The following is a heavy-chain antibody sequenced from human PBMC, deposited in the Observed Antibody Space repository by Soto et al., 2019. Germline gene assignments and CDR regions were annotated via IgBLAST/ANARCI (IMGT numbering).Heavy chain of an antibody. CDR2: IKSKTYGGTT. D-gene: IGHD1-26*01. Sequence: GGSLRLSCAASGFTVSHVWMSWVRQAPGKGLEWVGRIKSKTYGGTTDYAAPVKGRFTISRDDSKNTLYLQMNSLKIEDTALYYCTTDGGTVPQWLYFQYWCQGSLVTVSS. CDR1: GFTVSHVW. CDR3: TTDGGTVPQWLYFQY. V-gene: IGHV3-15*01. J-gene: IGHJ4*02.